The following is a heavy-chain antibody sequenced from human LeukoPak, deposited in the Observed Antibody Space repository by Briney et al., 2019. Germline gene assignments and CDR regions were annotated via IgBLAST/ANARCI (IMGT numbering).Heavy chain of an antibody. Sequence: GASVKVSCKASGYTFTGYYMHWVRQAPGQGLEWMGWINPNSGGTNYAQKFQGRVTMTRDTSISTAYMELSRLRSDDTAIYFCARVTYYYGSGRQDEFDYWGQGTLVTVSS. D-gene: IGHD3-10*01. CDR3: ARVTYYYGSGRQDEFDY. CDR2: INPNSGGT. J-gene: IGHJ4*02. CDR1: GYTFTGYY. V-gene: IGHV1-2*02.